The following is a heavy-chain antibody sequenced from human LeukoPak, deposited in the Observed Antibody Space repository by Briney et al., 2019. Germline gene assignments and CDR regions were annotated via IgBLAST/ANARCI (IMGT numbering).Heavy chain of an antibody. CDR1: GFTLSSYN. CDR2: ISSSSTHI. CDR3: ARSEHSSSSFDY. V-gene: IGHV3-21*01. Sequence: GGSLTLSCAASGFTLSSYNMNWVRQAPGKGLEWVSYISSSSTHIYYADSVKGRFTISRDNARNSLYLQMNSLRAEDMAIYYCARSEHSSSSFDYWGQGTLVTVSS. J-gene: IGHJ4*02. D-gene: IGHD6-6*01.